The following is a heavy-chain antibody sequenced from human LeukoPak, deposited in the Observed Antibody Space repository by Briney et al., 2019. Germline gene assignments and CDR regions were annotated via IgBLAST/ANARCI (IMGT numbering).Heavy chain of an antibody. J-gene: IGHJ4*02. Sequence: GSLRLSCAASGFTFSSYSMNWVRQAPGKGLEWVGSISQSGNTYNNPSLKSRVTLSVDTSKNQVSLKLTSVSAADTAVYYCARSEINDYFKYWGPGILVTVST. CDR1: GFTFSSYS. CDR3: ARSEINDYFKY. D-gene: IGHD3-16*01. V-gene: IGHV4-38-2*01. CDR2: ISQSGNT.